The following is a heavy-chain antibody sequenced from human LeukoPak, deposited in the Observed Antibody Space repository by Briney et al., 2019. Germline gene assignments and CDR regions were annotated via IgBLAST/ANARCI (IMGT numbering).Heavy chain of an antibody. V-gene: IGHV3-53*04. D-gene: IGHD6-13*01. CDR3: ARDRRAAAGTERTKYYYYYYAMDV. J-gene: IGHJ6*02. CDR2: IYSDGNT. Sequence: GGSLRLSCAASGFTVSTNYMSWVRQAPGKGLEWVSVIYSDGNTYYADSVKGRFTISRHSYKNTLYLQMNSLGAEDTAVYYCARDRRAAAGTERTKYYYYYYAMDVWGQGTTVTVSS. CDR1: GFTVSTNY.